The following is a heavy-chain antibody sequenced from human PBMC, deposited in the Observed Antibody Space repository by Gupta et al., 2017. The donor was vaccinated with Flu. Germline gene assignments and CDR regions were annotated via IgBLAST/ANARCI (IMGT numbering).Heavy chain of an antibody. J-gene: IGHJ4*01. CDR1: GFSLNSHE. CDR3: VREADFWSAQRFDY. CDR2: ISFNGSPI. V-gene: IGHV3-48*03. Sequence: EVQLVESGGGLVQPGGSLRLSCVASGFSLNSHEMNWVRQAPGKGLEWISFISFNGSPIHYADPVRGRFTISRDNAGKSLYLQMNSLRVEDTAVYYCVREADFWSAQRFDYWGQGTLVTVSS. D-gene: IGHD3-3*01.